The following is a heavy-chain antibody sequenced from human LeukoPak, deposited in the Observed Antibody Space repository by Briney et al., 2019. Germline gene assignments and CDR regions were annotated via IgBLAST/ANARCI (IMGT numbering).Heavy chain of an antibody. D-gene: IGHD3-10*01. CDR1: GFTVSNNY. Sequence: GGSLRLSCAASGFTVSNNYMGWVRQAPGKGLEWVAVISYDGSNKYYADSVRGRFTISRDNSKNTLYLQMNSLRAEDTAVYYCAKDRTPLNKWFGELISWGQGTLVTVSS. J-gene: IGHJ5*02. CDR2: ISYDGSNK. V-gene: IGHV3-30*18. CDR3: AKDRTPLNKWFGELIS.